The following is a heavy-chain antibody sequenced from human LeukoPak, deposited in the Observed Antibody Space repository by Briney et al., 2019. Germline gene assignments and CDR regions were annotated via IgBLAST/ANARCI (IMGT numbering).Heavy chain of an antibody. CDR1: GGSISSYY. Sequence: SQTLSLTCTVSGGSISSYYWSWIRQPPGKGLEWIGYIYYSGSTNYNPSLKSRVTISVDTSKNQFSLKLSSVTAADTAVYYCARGWPEYFQHWGQGTLVTVSS. CDR3: ARGWPEYFQH. J-gene: IGHJ1*01. D-gene: IGHD6-13*01. CDR2: IYYSGST. V-gene: IGHV4-59*01.